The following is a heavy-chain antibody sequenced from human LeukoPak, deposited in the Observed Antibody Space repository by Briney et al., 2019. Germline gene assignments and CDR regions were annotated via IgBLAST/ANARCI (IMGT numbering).Heavy chain of an antibody. J-gene: IGHJ4*02. D-gene: IGHD3-10*01. Sequence: PGGSLRLSCAASGFTFSSYWMSWVRQAPGKGLERVANIKQDGSEKYYVDSVKGRFTISRDNAKNSLYLQMNSLRAEDTAVYYCARDFRGGYYGSGYGCWGQGTLVTVSS. V-gene: IGHV3-7*01. CDR2: IKQDGSEK. CDR3: ARDFRGGYYGSGYGC. CDR1: GFTFSSYW.